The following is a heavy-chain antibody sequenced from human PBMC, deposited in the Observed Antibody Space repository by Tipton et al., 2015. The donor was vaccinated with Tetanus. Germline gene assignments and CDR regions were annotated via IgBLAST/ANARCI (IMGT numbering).Heavy chain of an antibody. J-gene: IGHJ4*02. CDR2: IYYNGST. CDR3: ARHQSGYFTPFDY. Sequence: LVKPTQTLSLTCTVSGGSISSGGYYWSWIRQHPGKGLEWIGDIYYNGSTYYNPSLKSRVTISVDTSKNQFSLNLNSMAAADTGVYYCARHQSGYFTPFDYWGQGNLVTVSS. V-gene: IGHV4-31*03. D-gene: IGHD3-3*01. CDR1: GGSISSGGYY.